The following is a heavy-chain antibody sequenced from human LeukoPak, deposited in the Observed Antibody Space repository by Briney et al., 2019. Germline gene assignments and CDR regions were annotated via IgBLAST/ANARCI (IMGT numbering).Heavy chain of an antibody. J-gene: IGHJ4*02. CDR1: RFIFTNYW. CDR3: TSFSETN. CDR2: VNNDGSAT. V-gene: IGHV3-74*01. Sequence: GGSLRLSCAASRFIFTNYWIHWVRQAPGKGLVWVSHVNNDGSATSYADSVKGRFTISRDSAKNTVYLHMNSLRVEDTAVYYCTSFSETNWGQGTLVTVSS. D-gene: IGHD2/OR15-2a*01.